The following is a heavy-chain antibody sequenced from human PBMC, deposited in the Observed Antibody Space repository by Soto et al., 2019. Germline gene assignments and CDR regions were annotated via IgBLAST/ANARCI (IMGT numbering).Heavy chain of an antibody. D-gene: IGHD6-6*01. CDR2: LNHSRST. Sequence: SETLSLTCAVYGGSFSGYYWSWIRQPPGKGLEWIGELNHSRSTNYNPSLKSRVTLSVDTSKNQFSLKLSSVTAADTAVYYCARKAGIIAARRICVFDYWGQGPLVTVSS. J-gene: IGHJ4*02. V-gene: IGHV4-34*01. CDR3: ARKAGIIAARRICVFDY. CDR1: GGSFSGYY.